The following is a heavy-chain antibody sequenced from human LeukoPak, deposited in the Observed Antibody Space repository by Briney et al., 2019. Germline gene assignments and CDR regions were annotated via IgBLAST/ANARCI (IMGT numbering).Heavy chain of an antibody. Sequence: GGSLRLSCAASGFTFSSYRLNWVRQAPGKGLEWVSYISGTSRTIYYADSVKGRFTVSRDNAKNSLYLQMSSLRADDTAVYYCARGAEFYYYLDVWGKGTTVTVSS. CDR3: ARGAEFYYYLDV. J-gene: IGHJ6*03. D-gene: IGHD3-10*01. CDR2: ISGTSRTI. CDR1: GFTFSSYR. V-gene: IGHV3-48*01.